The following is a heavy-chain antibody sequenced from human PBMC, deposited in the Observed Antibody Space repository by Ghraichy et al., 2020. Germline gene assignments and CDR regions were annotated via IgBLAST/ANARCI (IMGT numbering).Heavy chain of an antibody. J-gene: IGHJ4*02. D-gene: IGHD5-24*01. CDR3: ARDVATSL. Sequence: SETLSLTCTVSGGSISSYYWSWIRQPPGKGLEWIGYIYYSGSTNYNPSLKSRVTISVDTSKNQFSLKLSSVTAADTAVYYCARDVATSLWGQGTLVTVSS. V-gene: IGHV4-59*01. CDR2: IYYSGST. CDR1: GGSISSYY.